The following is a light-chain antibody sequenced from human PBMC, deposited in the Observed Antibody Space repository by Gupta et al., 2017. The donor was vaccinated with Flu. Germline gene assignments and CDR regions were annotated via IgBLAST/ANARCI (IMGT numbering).Light chain of an antibody. V-gene: IGLV1-51*02. J-gene: IGLJ3*02. CDR2: EDN. Sequence: QSVLTQPPSVSAAPGQKVTISCSGSTSNIGNNYVACYQQLPGTAPKLVIYEDNKRPSGIPDRFSGSKSDTSATLGITGLQTGDEADYCCGTWDSRLGAWVFGGGTKLTVL. CDR1: TSNIGNNY. CDR3: GTWDSRLGAWV.